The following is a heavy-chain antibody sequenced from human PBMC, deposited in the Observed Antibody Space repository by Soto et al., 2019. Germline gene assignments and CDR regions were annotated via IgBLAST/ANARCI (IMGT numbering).Heavy chain of an antibody. CDR3: ATGVVVVAATPFDY. Sequence: GGSLRLSCAASGFTFSSYSMNWVRQAPGKGLEWVSYISSSSTIYYADSVKGRFTISRDNAKNSLYLQMNSLRAEDTAVYYCATGVVVVAATPFDYWGQGTLVTVSS. D-gene: IGHD2-15*01. CDR2: ISSSSTI. CDR1: GFTFSSYS. J-gene: IGHJ4*02. V-gene: IGHV3-48*01.